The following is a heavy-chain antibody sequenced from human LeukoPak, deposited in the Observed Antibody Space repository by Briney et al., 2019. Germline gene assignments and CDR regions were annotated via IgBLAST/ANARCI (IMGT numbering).Heavy chain of an antibody. J-gene: IGHJ4*02. CDR3: ARDSIAVAGADY. Sequence: ASVKVSCKASGYTFTSYDINWVRQATGQGLEWMGWINPNSGNTGYAQKFQGRVTMTRNTSISTAYMELSSLRSDDTAVYYCARDSIAVAGADYWGQGTLVTVSS. D-gene: IGHD6-19*01. V-gene: IGHV1-8*01. CDR1: GYTFTSYD. CDR2: INPNSGNT.